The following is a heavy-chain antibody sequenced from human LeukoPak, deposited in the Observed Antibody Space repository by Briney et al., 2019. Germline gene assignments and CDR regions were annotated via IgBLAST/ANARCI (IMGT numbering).Heavy chain of an antibody. Sequence: PGGSLRLSCAASGFTFSDYYMNWIRQAPGKGLEWVSYISSRGSTIYYADSVKGRFTISRDIAKNSLYLQMNSLRAEDTAVYYCARDQGYDILTGFLDYYYSGMDVWGQGTTVTVSS. CDR3: ARDQGYDILTGFLDYYYSGMDV. D-gene: IGHD3-9*01. CDR1: GFTFSDYY. V-gene: IGHV3-11*01. CDR2: ISSRGSTI. J-gene: IGHJ6*02.